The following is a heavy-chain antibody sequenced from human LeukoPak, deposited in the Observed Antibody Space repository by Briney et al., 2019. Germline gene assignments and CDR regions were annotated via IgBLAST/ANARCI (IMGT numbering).Heavy chain of an antibody. CDR1: GFTFSSYS. J-gene: IGHJ4*02. D-gene: IGHD6-19*01. CDR2: ISSSSSYI. V-gene: IGHV3-21*01. CDR3: ASLSSSGWYFDY. Sequence: GGSLRLSCAASGFTFSSYSTNWVRQAPGKGLEWVSSISSSSSYIYYADSVKGRFTISRDNAKNSLYLQMNSPRAEDTAVYYCASLSSSGWYFDYWGQGTLVTVSP.